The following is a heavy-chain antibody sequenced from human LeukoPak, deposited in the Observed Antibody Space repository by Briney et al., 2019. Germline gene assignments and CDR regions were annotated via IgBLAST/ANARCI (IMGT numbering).Heavy chain of an antibody. V-gene: IGHV3-74*01. Sequence: GGSLRLSCAAFGFTFSSYWMHWVRQAPGKGLVWVSRIKSDGSSISYADSVRGRFTISRDNAKSTLYLQMSSLRAEDTAVYYCARGDYGDYVRANDAFDIWGQGTMVTVSS. CDR2: IKSDGSSI. CDR3: ARGDYGDYVRANDAFDI. D-gene: IGHD4-17*01. J-gene: IGHJ3*02. CDR1: GFTFSSYW.